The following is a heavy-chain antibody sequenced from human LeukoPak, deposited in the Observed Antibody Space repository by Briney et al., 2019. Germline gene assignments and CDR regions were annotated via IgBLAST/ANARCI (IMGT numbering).Heavy chain of an antibody. CDR1: GGSISSGGYY. J-gene: IGHJ6*02. CDR3: ARGAGHSDIFDPYYFYGLDV. CDR2: IGYINHRGST. V-gene: IGHV4-61*08. Sequence: SETLSLTCTVSGGSISSGGYYWSWIRQPPGKGLEWIGYIGYINHRGSTNYSPSLKSRVAISIDTSKNQFSLTLSSVTAADAAVYYCARGAGHSDIFDPYYFYGLDVWGQGTTVTVSS. D-gene: IGHD3-9*01.